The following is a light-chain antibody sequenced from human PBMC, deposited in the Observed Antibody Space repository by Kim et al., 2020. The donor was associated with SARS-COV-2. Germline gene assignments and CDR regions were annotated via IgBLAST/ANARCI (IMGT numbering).Light chain of an antibody. V-gene: IGLV2-8*01. Sequence: GQSVTISCTGTSSDVGAYNHVSWYRQHPGKAPKLMIYEVSKRPSGVPVRFSGSKSGNTASLTVSGLQAEDEADYYCSSYSDSISYVFGTGTKVTVL. CDR1: SSDVGAYNH. CDR3: SSYSDSISYV. CDR2: EVS. J-gene: IGLJ1*01.